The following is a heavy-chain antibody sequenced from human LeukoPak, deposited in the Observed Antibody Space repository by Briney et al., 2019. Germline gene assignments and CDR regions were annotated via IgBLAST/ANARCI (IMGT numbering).Heavy chain of an antibody. CDR1: GFTFSSYT. V-gene: IGHV3-23*01. CDR3: ARAAPYYYDSSGYSAFDS. CDR2: ISAGGGGT. Sequence: GGSLRLSCAASGFTFSSYTMSWVRQAPEKGLEWVSAISAGGGGTYYADSVKGRFTISRDNAKNSLYLQMNSLRDEDTAVYYCARAAPYYYDSSGYSAFDSWGQGTMVTVSA. J-gene: IGHJ3*02. D-gene: IGHD3-22*01.